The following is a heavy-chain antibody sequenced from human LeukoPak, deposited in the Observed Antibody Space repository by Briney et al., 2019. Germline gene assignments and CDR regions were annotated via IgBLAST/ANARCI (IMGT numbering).Heavy chain of an antibody. D-gene: IGHD6-19*01. CDR2: INHSGST. V-gene: IGHV4-34*01. Sequence: PSETLSLTCAVYGGSFSGYYWSWIRQPPGKGLEWIGGINHSGSTNYNPSLKSRVTISVDTSKNQFSLKLSSVTAADTAVYYCARGRGYSSGWYYFDYWGQGTPVTVSS. CDR1: GGSFSGYY. CDR3: ARGRGYSSGWYYFDY. J-gene: IGHJ4*02.